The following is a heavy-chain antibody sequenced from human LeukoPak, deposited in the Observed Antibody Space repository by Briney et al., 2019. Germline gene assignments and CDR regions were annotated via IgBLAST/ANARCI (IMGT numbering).Heavy chain of an antibody. CDR2: ISGGSGST. J-gene: IGHJ4*02. V-gene: IGHV3-23*01. Sequence: PGGSLRLSCAASGFTFSSYAMSWVRQAPGKGLAWVSTISGGSGSTYCADSVKGRFTISRDNAKNSLYLQMNSLRAEDTALYYCAKDWSAYSSSWYHFDYWGQGTLVTVSS. CDR1: GFTFSSYA. CDR3: AKDWSAYSSSWYHFDY. D-gene: IGHD6-13*01.